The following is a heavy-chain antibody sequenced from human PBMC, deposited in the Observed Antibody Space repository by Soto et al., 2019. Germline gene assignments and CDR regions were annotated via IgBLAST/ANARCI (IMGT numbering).Heavy chain of an antibody. CDR2: IIPIFGTA. Sequence: QVQLVQSGAEVKKPGSSVKVSCKASGGTFSSYAISWVRQAPGQGLEWMGGIIPIFGTANYAQKFQGRVTITADESTSTAYMELSSLRSEDTAVYYCASTRSSRVTVTPYFDLWGRGTLVTVSS. D-gene: IGHD4-17*01. J-gene: IGHJ2*01. V-gene: IGHV1-69*12. CDR1: GGTFSSYA. CDR3: ASTRSSRVTVTPYFDL.